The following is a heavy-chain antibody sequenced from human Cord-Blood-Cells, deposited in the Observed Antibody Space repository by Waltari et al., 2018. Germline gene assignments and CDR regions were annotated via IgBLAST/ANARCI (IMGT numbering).Heavy chain of an antibody. Sequence: QVQLVQSGADVKKPGASVKVSCKVSGYTFTELSMHWVRQAPGKGLEWMGGFPPEDGETNYAQKFQGRVTMTEDTTTGTAYMELSSLRSEDTAVYYCATGESWELLKNYACDIWRQGTMVTVSS. J-gene: IGHJ3*02. V-gene: IGHV1-24*01. D-gene: IGHD1-26*01. CDR2: FPPEDGET. CDR1: GYTFTELS. CDR3: ATGESWELLKNYACDI.